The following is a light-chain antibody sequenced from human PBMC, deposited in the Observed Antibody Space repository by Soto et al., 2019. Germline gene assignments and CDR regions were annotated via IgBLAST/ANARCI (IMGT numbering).Light chain of an antibody. Sequence: DIVMTQSPVSLPVTPGEPASISCRSSQSLFDSDDGITYLDWYLQKPGQSPRLLIFVAASRATGIPDRFRGSGSGTDFTLTITRLEPEDFAVYYCQQYSNSPLTFGGGTKVDIK. V-gene: IGKV2-40*01. CDR2: VAA. CDR1: QSLFDSDDGITY. J-gene: IGKJ4*01. CDR3: QQYSNSPLT.